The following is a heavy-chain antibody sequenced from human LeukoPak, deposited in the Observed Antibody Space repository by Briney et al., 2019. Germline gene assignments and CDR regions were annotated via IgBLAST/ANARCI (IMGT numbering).Heavy chain of an antibody. V-gene: IGHV3-53*01. J-gene: IGHJ4*02. CDR3: ARARRGVNPFDY. D-gene: IGHD3-10*01. CDR1: GFTVSSNY. CDR2: IYSGGST. Sequence: GGSLRLSCAASGFTVSSNYMSWVRQAPGKGLEWVSVIYSGGSTYYADSAKGRFTISRDNSKNTLYLQMNSLRAEDTAVYYCARARRGVNPFDYWGQGTLVTVSS.